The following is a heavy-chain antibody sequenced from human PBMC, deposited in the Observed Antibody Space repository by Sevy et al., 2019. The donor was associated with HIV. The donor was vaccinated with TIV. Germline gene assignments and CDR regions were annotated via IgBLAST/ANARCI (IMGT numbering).Heavy chain of an antibody. CDR2: IWYDGNNR. Sequence: GGSLRLSCAASGFIFSRYAMHWVRQPPGKGLEWVAVIWYDGNNRYYADSVKGRFTISRDNSKNTLYLQMNSLRAEDTAVYYWAISQSSGTYYNTLDYWGQGTLVTVSS. CDR1: GFIFSRYA. CDR3: AISQSSGTYYNTLDY. D-gene: IGHD1-26*01. J-gene: IGHJ4*02. V-gene: IGHV3-33*01.